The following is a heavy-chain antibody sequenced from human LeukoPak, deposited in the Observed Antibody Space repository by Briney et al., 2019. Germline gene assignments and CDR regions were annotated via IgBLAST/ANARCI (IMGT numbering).Heavy chain of an antibody. Sequence: SETLSLTCTVSGGSISSSSYYWGWIRQPPGKGLGWIGSIYYSGSTYYNPSLKSRVTISVDTSKNQFSLKLSSVPAADTAVYYCARLAVVPAAIDYWGQGTLVTVSS. D-gene: IGHD2-2*01. CDR1: GGSISSSSYY. J-gene: IGHJ4*02. CDR3: ARLAVVPAAIDY. V-gene: IGHV4-39*01. CDR2: IYYSGST.